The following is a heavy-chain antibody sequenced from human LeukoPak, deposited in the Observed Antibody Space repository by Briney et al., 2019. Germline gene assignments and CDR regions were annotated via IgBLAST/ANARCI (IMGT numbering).Heavy chain of an antibody. J-gene: IGHJ6*03. CDR3: TRAGGLVRGVHYYYYMDV. Sequence: GGSLRLSCAASGFTFSSYEMNWVRQAPGKGLEWVSYISSSGSTIYYADPVKGRFTISRDNSKNTLSLQMNSLRPEDTAVYYCTRAGGLVRGVHYYYYMDVWGKGTTVTISS. CDR2: ISSSGSTI. CDR1: GFTFSSYE. D-gene: IGHD3-10*01. V-gene: IGHV3-48*03.